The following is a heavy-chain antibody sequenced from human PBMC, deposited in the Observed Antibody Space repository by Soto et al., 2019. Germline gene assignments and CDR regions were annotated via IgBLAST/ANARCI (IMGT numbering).Heavy chain of an antibody. V-gene: IGHV3-30*18. J-gene: IGHJ4*02. D-gene: IGHD2-15*01. CDR2: ISYDGSNK. CDR3: AKARQGYSGYGLLLDY. CDR1: GFTFSSYG. Sequence: QVQLVESGGGVVQPGRSLRLSCAASGFTFSSYGMHWVRQAPGKGLEWVAVISYDGSNKYYADSVKGRFTISRDNSKNTLYLQMNSLRAEDTAVYYCAKARQGYSGYGLLLDYWGQGTLVTVSS.